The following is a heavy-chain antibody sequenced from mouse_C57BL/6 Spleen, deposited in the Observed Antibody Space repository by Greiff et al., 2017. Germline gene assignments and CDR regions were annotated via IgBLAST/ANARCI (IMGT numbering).Heavy chain of an antibody. D-gene: IGHD2-3*01. CDR2: IYPGSGKT. Sequence: QVQLQQSGAELVKPGASVKLSCKASGYAFTSYWMTWVKQRPGQCLEWIGQIYPGSGKTNYNGKFKGKATLTADKSSSTAYMQLSSLTSEDSAVYFCARLGDGYYYFDYWGKGTTVTVSA. CDR1: GYAFTSYW. J-gene: IGHJ2*01. V-gene: IGHV1-80*01. CDR3: ARLGDGYYYFDY.